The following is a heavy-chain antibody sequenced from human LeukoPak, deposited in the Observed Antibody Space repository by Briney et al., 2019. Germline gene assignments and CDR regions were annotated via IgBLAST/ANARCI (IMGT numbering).Heavy chain of an antibody. CDR3: ARVKVAIFGVVIYYYYGMDV. CDR1: GVSIGSSSHY. D-gene: IGHD3-3*01. Sequence: SETLSLTCTVSGVSIGSSSHYWGWIWQPPGKGLEWIGEINHSGSTNYNPSLKSRVTISVDTSKNQFSLKLSSVTAADTAVYYCARVKVAIFGVVIYYYYGMDVWGQGTTVTVSS. V-gene: IGHV4-39*01. J-gene: IGHJ6*02. CDR2: INHSGST.